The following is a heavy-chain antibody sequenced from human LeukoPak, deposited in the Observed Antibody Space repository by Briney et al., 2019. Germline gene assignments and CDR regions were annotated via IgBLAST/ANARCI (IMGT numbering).Heavy chain of an antibody. V-gene: IGHV4-39*07. Sequence: SETLSLTCTVSGGSISSSSYYWGWIRQPPGKGLEWIGSIYYSGSTYYNPSLKSRVTITVDTSKNQFSLKLSSVTAADTAVYYCARGLKGPYYYGSGSKHRAHWFDPWGQGTLVTVSS. CDR1: GGSISSSSYY. CDR3: ARGLKGPYYYGSGSKHRAHWFDP. CDR2: IYYSGST. J-gene: IGHJ5*02. D-gene: IGHD3-10*01.